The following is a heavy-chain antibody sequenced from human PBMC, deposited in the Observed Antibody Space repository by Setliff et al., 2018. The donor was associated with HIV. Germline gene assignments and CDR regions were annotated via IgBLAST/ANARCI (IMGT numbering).Heavy chain of an antibody. V-gene: IGHV3-72*01. CDR2: TRDRANNYIT. CDR1: GFSLSDYY. Sequence: GGSLRLSCAVSGFSLSDYYMDWVRQAPGKGLEWVGRTRDRANNYITDYATSVQGRFTISRDYSKDSLFLQMDNLETEDTAVYYCVRAAAGLDVWSQGIRVTVSS. CDR3: VRAAAGLDV. J-gene: IGHJ4*02.